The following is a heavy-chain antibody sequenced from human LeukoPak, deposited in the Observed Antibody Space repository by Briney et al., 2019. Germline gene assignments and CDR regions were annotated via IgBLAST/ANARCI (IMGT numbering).Heavy chain of an antibody. J-gene: IGHJ5*02. CDR1: GGTFSSYA. D-gene: IGHD3-22*01. CDR3: ARDRSTYYYDSSGYLNWFDP. CDR2: IIPIFGTA. Sequence: SVKVSCKASGGTFSSYAISWVRQAPRQGLEWMGGIIPIFGTANYAQKFQGRVTITADESTSTAYMELSSLRSEDTAVYYCARDRSTYYYDSSGYLNWFDPWGQGTLVTVSS. V-gene: IGHV1-69*13.